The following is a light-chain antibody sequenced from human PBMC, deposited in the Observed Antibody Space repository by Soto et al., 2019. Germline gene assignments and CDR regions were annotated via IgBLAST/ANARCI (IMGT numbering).Light chain of an antibody. CDR3: QQYSDWPLS. CDR1: QSVSSN. Sequence: EIVMTLSPATLSVSPGERATLSCRASQSVSSNLAWYQQKPGQAPRLLIYGASTRATGVPARFSGSGSGTEFTLTISSLQSEDFAVYYCQQYSDWPLSFGGGTKVEIK. V-gene: IGKV3-15*01. J-gene: IGKJ4*01. CDR2: GAS.